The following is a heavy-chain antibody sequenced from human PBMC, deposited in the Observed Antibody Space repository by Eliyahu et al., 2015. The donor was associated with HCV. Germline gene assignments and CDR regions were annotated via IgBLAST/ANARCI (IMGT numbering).Heavy chain of an antibody. CDR2: IYYSGST. Sequence: QVQLQESGPGLVKPSQTLSLTCTVSGGSISSGDYYWSWIRQPPGKGLEWIGYIYYSGSTYYNPSLKSRVTISVDTSKNQFSLKLSSVTAADTAVYYCARERVSGVRGDYYYYGMDVWGQGTTVTVSS. D-gene: IGHD3-10*01. CDR1: GGSISSGDYY. V-gene: IGHV4-30-4*01. CDR3: ARERVSGVRGDYYYYGMDV. J-gene: IGHJ6*02.